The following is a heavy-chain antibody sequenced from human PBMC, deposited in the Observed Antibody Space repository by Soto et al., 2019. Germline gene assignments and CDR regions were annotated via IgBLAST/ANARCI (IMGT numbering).Heavy chain of an antibody. J-gene: IGHJ6*02. Sequence: GGSLRLSCAASGFTFSSFQMNWVRQAPGKGLEWVSYISNNGITTYYADSVKGRFTISRDNAKNSLYLQMNSLRAEDTAVYYCATTLTYWNAMDVWGQGTTVTVSS. CDR2: ISNNGITT. D-gene: IGHD4-17*01. CDR1: GFTFSSFQ. V-gene: IGHV3-48*03. CDR3: ATTLTYWNAMDV.